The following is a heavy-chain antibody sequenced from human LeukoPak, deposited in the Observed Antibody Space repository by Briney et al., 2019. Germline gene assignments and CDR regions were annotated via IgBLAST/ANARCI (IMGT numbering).Heavy chain of an antibody. J-gene: IGHJ4*02. V-gene: IGHV4-59*01. Sequence: SETLSLTCTVSGGFISSYYWSWIRQSPGKGLEWIGYVYYGARTDYNPSLKRRVTISKDTSKTQFSLRLSSVTAADTAVYYCARARLDSSGRFDYWGQGTLVTVSS. CDR2: VYYGART. CDR1: GGFISSYY. D-gene: IGHD3-22*01. CDR3: ARARLDSSGRFDY.